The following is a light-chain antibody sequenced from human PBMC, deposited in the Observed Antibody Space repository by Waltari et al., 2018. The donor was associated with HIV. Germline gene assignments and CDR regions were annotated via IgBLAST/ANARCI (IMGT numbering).Light chain of an antibody. V-gene: IGLV2-23*01. CDR3: CSYGGADTLV. Sequence: QSALTQPASVPGSLGQSITISCTGASTNVGSYSLVSWYQNRPGQAPTLIIYDDSKRPLGISSRFSGSKSGNTASLTISGLQSEDEADYYCCSYGGADTLVFGGGTKVTAL. CDR1: STNVGSYSL. J-gene: IGLJ3*02. CDR2: DDS.